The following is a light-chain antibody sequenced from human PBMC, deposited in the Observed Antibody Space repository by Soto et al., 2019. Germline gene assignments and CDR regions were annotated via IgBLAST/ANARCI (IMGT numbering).Light chain of an antibody. CDR2: GAS. CDR1: PSVTN. V-gene: IGKV3-20*01. J-gene: IGKJ1*01. Sequence: EILLTQSPSTLSLSPGERATLSCRASPSVTNLAWYQQKPGQAPRVLIYGASTRATGIPDRLSGSGSGTDFTLTISRLDPEDFAVYYCQQYGSSGTFGQGTKVDIK. CDR3: QQYGSSGT.